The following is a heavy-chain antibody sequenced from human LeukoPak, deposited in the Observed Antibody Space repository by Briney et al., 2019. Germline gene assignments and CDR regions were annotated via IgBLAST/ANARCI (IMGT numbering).Heavy chain of an antibody. CDR1: GGSISSYY. Sequence: PSETLSLTCTVSGGSISSYYWSWIRQPPGKGLEWIGYIYTSGSTNYNPSLKSRVTISVDTSKNQFSLKLSSVTAADTAVYYCARQIRGYSGYDKGFHHYYMDVWGKGTTVTVSS. J-gene: IGHJ6*03. D-gene: IGHD5-12*01. CDR2: IYTSGST. V-gene: IGHV4-4*09. CDR3: ARQIRGYSGYDKGFHHYYMDV.